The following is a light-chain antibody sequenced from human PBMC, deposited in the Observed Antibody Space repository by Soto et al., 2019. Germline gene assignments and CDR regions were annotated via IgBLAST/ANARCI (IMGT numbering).Light chain of an antibody. CDR1: QSVSCSY. J-gene: IGKJ3*01. V-gene: IGKV3-20*01. CDR3: QQYGSSPFT. CDR2: GAS. Sequence: DIVLTQSPGTLSLSPGERATLSCRASQSVSCSYLAWYQQKPGQAPTLLIYGASIRATGIPDRFSCTGSGTDFTLTISRLEPEDFAVYYCQQYGSSPFTFGPGTKVDIK.